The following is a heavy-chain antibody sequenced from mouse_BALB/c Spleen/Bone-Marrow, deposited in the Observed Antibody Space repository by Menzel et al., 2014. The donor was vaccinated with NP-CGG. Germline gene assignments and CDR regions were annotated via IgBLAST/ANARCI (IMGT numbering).Heavy chain of an antibody. D-gene: IGHD1-1*01. V-gene: IGHV5-6-5*01. Sequence: EESGGRLVTPGTPLTLTCTISGFSLNIYTMIWVRQAPGKGLEWIGAIVSSDSTYYASWAKGRFTIPKTSSTTVDLKMTSLTTEDTATYFCARPYRSVSTGAFDPWGPGTLVTVSS. CDR3: ARPYRSVSTGAFDP. CDR1: GFSLNIYT. CDR2: IVSSDST. J-gene: IGHJ1*01.